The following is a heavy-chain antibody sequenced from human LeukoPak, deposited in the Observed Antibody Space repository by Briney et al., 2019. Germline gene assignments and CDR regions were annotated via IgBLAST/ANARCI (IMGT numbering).Heavy chain of an antibody. CDR1: GYTFTGYY. CDR3: ASKGSYYDSSGYGVFDY. Sequence: ASVKVSCKASGYTFTGYYMHWVRQAPGQGLEWMGWINPNSGGTNYAQKFQGRVTMTRDTSISTAYMELSRLRSDDTAVYYCASKGSYYDSSGYGVFDYWGQGTLVTVSS. D-gene: IGHD3-22*01. J-gene: IGHJ4*02. V-gene: IGHV1-2*02. CDR2: INPNSGGT.